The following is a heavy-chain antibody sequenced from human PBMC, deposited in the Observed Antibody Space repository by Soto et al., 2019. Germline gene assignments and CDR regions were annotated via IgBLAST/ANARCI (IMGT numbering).Heavy chain of an antibody. J-gene: IGHJ4*02. CDR1: GFSFSTYA. Sequence: QVRLVESGGGVVQPGGSLRLSCAASGFSFSTYAMHWVRQAPGKGLEWVAVISHDGTSTYFGDSVRGRFTVSRDNSKNSLHLQMDSLRPDDTAVYRCAKGIQGQWLRLSLDYWGQGTLVTVSS. V-gene: IGHV3-30*18. CDR2: ISHDGTST. D-gene: IGHD5-12*01. CDR3: AKGIQGQWLRLSLDY.